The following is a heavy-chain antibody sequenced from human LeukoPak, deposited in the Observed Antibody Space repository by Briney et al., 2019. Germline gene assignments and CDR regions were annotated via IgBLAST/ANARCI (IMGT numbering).Heavy chain of an antibody. J-gene: IGHJ4*02. CDR2: IYYSGST. Sequence: PSETLSLTCTVSGGSINSFFWTWIRQPPGKGLEWIGYIYYSGSTNYNPSLQSRVTISADSSKNQLSLNLNSVTAADTAVYYCARGTEHQLLLPAWGQGTLVTVSS. D-gene: IGHD6-13*01. CDR1: GGSINSFF. CDR3: ARGTEHQLLLPA. V-gene: IGHV4-59*01.